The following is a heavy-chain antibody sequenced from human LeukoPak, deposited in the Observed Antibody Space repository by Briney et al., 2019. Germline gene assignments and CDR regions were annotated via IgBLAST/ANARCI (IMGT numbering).Heavy chain of an antibody. Sequence: GGSLRLSCAAPGFSFSSNWMGWVRQAPGKGLEWVAHIKRDGSQKYYLDSVRGRFTISRDNAKNSLYLQMNSLRVEDTAVYYCARLGLEVGGPNWFDPWGQGTLVTVSS. J-gene: IGHJ5*02. CDR1: GFSFSSNW. V-gene: IGHV3-7*01. CDR2: IKRDGSQK. CDR3: ARLGLEVGGPNWFDP. D-gene: IGHD1-1*01.